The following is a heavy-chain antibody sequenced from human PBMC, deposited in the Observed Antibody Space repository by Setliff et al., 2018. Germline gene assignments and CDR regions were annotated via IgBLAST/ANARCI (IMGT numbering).Heavy chain of an antibody. V-gene: IGHV4-34*10. D-gene: IGHD6-25*01. CDR1: GASFSDYY. CDR3: ARAGLAAAGRKGVFDH. CDR2: INHSGST. Sequence: PSETLSLTCTVYGASFSDYYWGWIRQPPGKGLEWIAEINHSGSTNYNPSLRSRVTMTRDTSTSTVYMELNSLTSDDTAVYYCARAGLAAAGRKGVFDHWGQGTLVTVSS. J-gene: IGHJ4*02.